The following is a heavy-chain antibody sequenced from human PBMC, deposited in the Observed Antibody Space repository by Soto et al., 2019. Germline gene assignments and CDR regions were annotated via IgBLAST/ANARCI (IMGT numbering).Heavy chain of an antibody. CDR3: TTYTGYGMDV. V-gene: IGHV3-53*02. J-gene: IGHJ6*02. D-gene: IGHD3-16*01. CDR1: GFIVSSKY. Sequence: EVQMVETGGGLSQPGGSLRLSCAVSGFIVSSKYMTWVRQAPGKGLEWVSVIYTGGSTHYAASARGRFTISRDSSKNTLYLQMNSLRAEDAAVYYCTTYTGYGMDVWGQGTTVTVSS. CDR2: IYTGGST.